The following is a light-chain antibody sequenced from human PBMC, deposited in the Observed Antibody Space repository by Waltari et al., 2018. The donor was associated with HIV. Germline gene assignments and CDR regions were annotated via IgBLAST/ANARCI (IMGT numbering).Light chain of an antibody. CDR2: DVT. CDR3: SSYGGGNTVL. CDR1: SSDVGSFKY. J-gene: IGLJ3*02. V-gene: IGLV2-8*01. Sequence: QSALTQPPSASGSPGQSVTISCTRTSSDVGSFKYVSWYQQHPGKAPKLMLYDVTKWPSGVSDRFSGSKSGNTASLTVSGLQAEDEADYYCSSYGGGNTVLFGGGTRLTVL.